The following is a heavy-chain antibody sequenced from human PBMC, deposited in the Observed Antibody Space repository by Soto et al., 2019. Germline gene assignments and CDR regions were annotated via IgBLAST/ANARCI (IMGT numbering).Heavy chain of an antibody. J-gene: IGHJ5*01. CDR2: ISGSGGST. D-gene: IGHD6-19*01. CDR1: GFTFSSYA. Sequence: EVQLLESGGGLVQPGGSLRLSCAASGFTFSSYAMSWVRQAPGKGLEWVSAISGSGGSTYYADSVKGRFTISRDNSKNTLYLQIDSLRAEDTAVYYCAKINGYSSGWFAYWGQGTLVTVSS. CDR3: AKINGYSSGWFAY. V-gene: IGHV3-23*01.